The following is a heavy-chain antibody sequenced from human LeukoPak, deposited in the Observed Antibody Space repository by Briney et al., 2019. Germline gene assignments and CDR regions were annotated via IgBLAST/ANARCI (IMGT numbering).Heavy chain of an antibody. Sequence: SETLSLTCAVSGGSISSSNWWSWVRQPPGKGLEWIGEVYHSGNTNYNPSLKSRVTISVDKSKNQFSLKLSSVTAADTAVYYCARAAATVGDAFDIWGQGTMVTVSS. J-gene: IGHJ3*02. V-gene: IGHV4-4*02. D-gene: IGHD4-23*01. CDR1: GGSISSSNW. CDR3: ARAAATVGDAFDI. CDR2: VYHSGNT.